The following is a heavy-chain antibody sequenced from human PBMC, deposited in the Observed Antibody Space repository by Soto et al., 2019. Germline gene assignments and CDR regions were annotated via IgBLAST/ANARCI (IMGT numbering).Heavy chain of an antibody. V-gene: IGHV3-49*04. Sequence: EVQLVESGGGLVQPGRSLRLSCTASGFTFGDYAMSWVRQAPGKGLEWVGFIRSKAYGGTTEYAASVKGRFTISRDESKSIATLQMNSLKTEDTAVYYCTRDYDSSGPPLHYGMDDWGQGTTVTVSS. CDR3: TRDYDSSGPPLHYGMDD. CDR1: GFTFGDYA. D-gene: IGHD3-22*01. J-gene: IGHJ6*02. CDR2: IRSKAYGGTT.